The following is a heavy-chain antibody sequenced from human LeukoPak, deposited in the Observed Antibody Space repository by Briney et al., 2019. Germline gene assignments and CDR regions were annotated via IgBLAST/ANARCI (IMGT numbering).Heavy chain of an antibody. CDR1: GFTFSGSA. Sequence: PGGSLRLSCAASGFTFSGSAMHWVRQASGKGLEWVGRIRSKANSYATAYAASVKGRLTISRDDSKNTAYLQMNSLKTEDTAVYYCTRSYSSSWFIGYYYYYYYYMDVWGKGTTVTVSS. V-gene: IGHV3-73*01. CDR3: TRSYSSSWFIGYYYYYYYYMDV. J-gene: IGHJ6*03. CDR2: IRSKANSYAT. D-gene: IGHD6-13*01.